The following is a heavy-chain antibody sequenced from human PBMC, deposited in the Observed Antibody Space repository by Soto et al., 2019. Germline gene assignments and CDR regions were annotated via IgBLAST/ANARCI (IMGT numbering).Heavy chain of an antibody. Sequence: SETLSLTCTVSGGSINSGDYYWSWIRQPPGKGLEWIGYIYYSGSTYHNPSLKSRINISLDTSKNQFSLRLNSVTVADTAVYYCATVPTYYYDRNGYANAFDILGPGTMVTVS. CDR1: GGSINSGDYY. CDR3: ATVPTYYYDRNGYANAFDI. V-gene: IGHV4-30-4*01. J-gene: IGHJ3*02. D-gene: IGHD3-22*01. CDR2: IYYSGST.